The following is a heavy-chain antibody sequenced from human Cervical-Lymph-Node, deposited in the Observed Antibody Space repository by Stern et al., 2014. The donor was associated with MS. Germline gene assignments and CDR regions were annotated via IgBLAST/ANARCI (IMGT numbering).Heavy chain of an antibody. J-gene: IGHJ3*01. CDR2: ISYDGINK. CDR3: ARDGPNYDHNGRGDAFDV. D-gene: IGHD3-22*01. V-gene: IGHV3-33*05. Sequence: AQLVESGGGVVQPGGSLRLSCAASGFPFSGHGLHWVRQAPGKGLEWVALISYDGINKWYAESVKGRFTISRDSSRNTMFLQMNTLRLEDAAVYYCARDGPNYDHNGRGDAFDVWGQGAMVTVSP. CDR1: GFPFSGHG.